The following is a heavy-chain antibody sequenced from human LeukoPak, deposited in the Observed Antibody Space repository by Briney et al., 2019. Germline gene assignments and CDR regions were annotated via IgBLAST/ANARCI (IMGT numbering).Heavy chain of an antibody. J-gene: IGHJ4*02. CDR1: GFTFSSYG. CDR3: AKDMKQQLDPKFDY. V-gene: IGHV3-30*18. CDR2: ISYDGSNK. D-gene: IGHD6-13*01. Sequence: GRSLRLSCAASGFTFSSYGMHWVRQAPGKGLEWVAVISYDGSNKYYADSVKGRFTISRDNSKNTLYLQMNSLRAEDTAVYYCAKDMKQQLDPKFDYWGQGTLVTVSS.